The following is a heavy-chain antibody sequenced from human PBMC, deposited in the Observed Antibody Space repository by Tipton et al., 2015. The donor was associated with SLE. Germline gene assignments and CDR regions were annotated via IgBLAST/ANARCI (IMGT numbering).Heavy chain of an antibody. Sequence: SLRLSCAASGFTFSSYAMSWVRQAPGKGLEWVSVIYSGGSTYYADSVKGRFTISRDNSKNTLCLQMNSLRAEDTAVYYCAKDRGSSSAVGFDYWGQGTLVTVSS. CDR1: GFTFSSYA. CDR2: IYSGGST. CDR3: AKDRGSSSAVGFDY. V-gene: IGHV3-23*03. D-gene: IGHD6-6*01. J-gene: IGHJ4*02.